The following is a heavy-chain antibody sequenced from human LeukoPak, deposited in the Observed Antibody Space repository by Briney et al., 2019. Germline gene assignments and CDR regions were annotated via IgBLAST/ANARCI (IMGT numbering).Heavy chain of an antibody. J-gene: IGHJ6*03. CDR1: GGSISSSSYY. CDR3: ARAGDSSGYSGYYYYYMDV. V-gene: IGHV4-39*07. D-gene: IGHD3-22*01. CDR2: IYYSGST. Sequence: SETLSLTCTVSGGSISSSSYYWGWIRQPPGKGLEWIGSIYYSGSTYYNPSLKSRVTISVDTSKNQFSLKLSSVTAADTAVYYCARAGDSSGYSGYYYYYMDVWGKGTTVTVSS.